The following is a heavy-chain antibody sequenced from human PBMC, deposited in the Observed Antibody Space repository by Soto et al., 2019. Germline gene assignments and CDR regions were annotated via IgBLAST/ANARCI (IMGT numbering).Heavy chain of an antibody. CDR1: GFIFSGYP. J-gene: IGHJ3*01. V-gene: IGHV3-23*01. Sequence: GGSLRLSCAASGFIFSGYPMSWVRQAPGKGLEWVSAISGSGNRTYYADSVEGRFTISRDNSRSTLFLQMNSLRVDDTALYYCAREPIYGDDAFDLWGLGTTVTVSS. CDR2: ISGSGNRT. D-gene: IGHD4-17*01. CDR3: AREPIYGDDAFDL.